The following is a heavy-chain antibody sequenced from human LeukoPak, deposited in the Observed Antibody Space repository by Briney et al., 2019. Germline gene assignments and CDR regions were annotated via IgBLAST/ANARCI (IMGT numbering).Heavy chain of an antibody. Sequence: GRSLRLSCAASGFTFSSYAMHWVRQAPGKGLEWVAAISYDGGNKYYADSVKGRFTISRDNSKNTLHLQMNSLRAEDTAVYYCARVLWSGDYPRFDYWGQGTLVTVSS. CDR3: ARVLWSGDYPRFDY. J-gene: IGHJ4*02. V-gene: IGHV3-30*14. CDR2: ISYDGGNK. D-gene: IGHD4-17*01. CDR1: GFTFSSYA.